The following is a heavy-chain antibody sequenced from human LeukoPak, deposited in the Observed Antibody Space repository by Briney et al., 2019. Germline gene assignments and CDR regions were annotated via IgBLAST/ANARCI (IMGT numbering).Heavy chain of an antibody. CDR1: VYTFTSYG. V-gene: IGHV1-18*01. D-gene: IGHD1-26*01. J-gene: IGHJ6*03. CDR3: ARDRSGSYEYYMDV. CDR2: ISAYNGNT. Sequence: ASVKVSCKASVYTFTSYGISWVRQAPGQGLEWMGWISAYNGNTNYAQKLQGRVTLTTDTSTSTAYMELRSLRSDDTAVYYCARDRSGSYEYYMDVWGKGTTVTVSS.